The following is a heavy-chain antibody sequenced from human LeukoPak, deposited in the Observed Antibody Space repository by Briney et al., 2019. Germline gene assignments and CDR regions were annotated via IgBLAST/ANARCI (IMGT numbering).Heavy chain of an antibody. CDR1: GYTFTSYG. V-gene: IGHV1-18*01. D-gene: IGHD4-17*01. J-gene: IGHJ3*02. CDR3: ARNGDSGALDI. Sequence: ASVKVSCKASGYTFTSYGISWVRQAPGQGLEWMGWISAYNGNTNYAQKLQGRVTMTTDTSTSTVYMELRSLRFDDTAVYYCARNGDSGALDIWGQGTMVTVSS. CDR2: ISAYNGNT.